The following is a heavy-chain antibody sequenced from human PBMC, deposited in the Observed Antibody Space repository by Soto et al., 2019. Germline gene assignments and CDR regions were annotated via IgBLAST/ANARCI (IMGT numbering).Heavy chain of an antibody. CDR1: GFTFSSYA. CDR3: ARQEGAAFYYDGMDV. CDR2: ISGSGGST. Sequence: EVQLLDSGGGLVQPGGSLRLSCAASGFTFSSYAMNWVRQAPGKGLDWVSAISGSGGSTYYADSVKGRFTISRDNSKNTLYLQMSSLRAEDTAVYYCARQEGAAFYYDGMDVWGQGTTVTVSS. J-gene: IGHJ6*02. V-gene: IGHV3-23*01.